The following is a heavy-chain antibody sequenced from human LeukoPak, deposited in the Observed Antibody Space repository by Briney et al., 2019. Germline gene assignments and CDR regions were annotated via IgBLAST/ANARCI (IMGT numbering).Heavy chain of an antibody. Sequence: GGSLRLSCAASGFTVSSNYMSWVRQAPGKGLEWVSVIYSGGSTYYADSVKGRFTISRDNSKNTLYLQMNSLRAEDTAVYYCARDPLDYDFWSGKYYYYYYGMDVWGQGTTVTVSS. CDR1: GFTVSSNY. CDR2: IYSGGST. D-gene: IGHD3-3*01. V-gene: IGHV3-66*01. J-gene: IGHJ6*02. CDR3: ARDPLDYDFWSGKYYYYYYGMDV.